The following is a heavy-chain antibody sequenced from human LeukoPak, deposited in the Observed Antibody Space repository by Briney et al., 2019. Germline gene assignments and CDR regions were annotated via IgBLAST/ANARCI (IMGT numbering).Heavy chain of an antibody. CDR1: GFIFSNFD. Sequence: GGSLRLSCAASGFIFSNFDMHWVRQVTGQGLEWVSGITTAGDTYSAGSVKGRFTISRENAKNSLHLQMNSLTAGDTAVYYCARDRGYSNGWYDYWGQGTLVSVSS. V-gene: IGHV3-13*04. CDR3: ARDRGYSNGWYDY. CDR2: ITTAGDT. J-gene: IGHJ4*02. D-gene: IGHD6-13*01.